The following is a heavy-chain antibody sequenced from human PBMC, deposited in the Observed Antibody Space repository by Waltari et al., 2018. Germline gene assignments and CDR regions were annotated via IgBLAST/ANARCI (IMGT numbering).Heavy chain of an antibody. CDR1: GFPFREYG. V-gene: IGHV3-33*08. CDR3: SKPLQFSNVFEV. D-gene: IGHD3-16*01. Sequence: QVELVESGGDVVQTGRSLRLSCATSGFPFREYGMHWLRQVPGEGLEWVAHIWHDGSKKYYADSVKGRFTISRDNSKNTVYLQISNRRPEDTAMYFCSKPLQFSNVFEVWGQGTRVIVSS. J-gene: IGHJ6*02. CDR2: IWHDGSKK.